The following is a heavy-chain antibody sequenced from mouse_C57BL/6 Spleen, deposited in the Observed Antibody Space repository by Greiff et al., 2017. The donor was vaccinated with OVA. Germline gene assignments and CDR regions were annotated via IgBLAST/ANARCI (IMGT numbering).Heavy chain of an antibody. CDR1: GSEFSSSW. J-gene: IGHJ4*01. V-gene: IGHV1-82*01. CDR2: ISPGDGDT. D-gene: IGHD1-1*01. Sequence: VQLQQSGPELVKPGASVKISFQASGSEFSSSWMNWLKQRHGQGLEWIGRISPGDGDTNYNGKYKGKATLTADKASSTAYMQLSSLTSEDSAVYFCARSIYYGSSYYAMDYWGQGTSVTGSS. CDR3: ARSIYYGSSYYAMDY.